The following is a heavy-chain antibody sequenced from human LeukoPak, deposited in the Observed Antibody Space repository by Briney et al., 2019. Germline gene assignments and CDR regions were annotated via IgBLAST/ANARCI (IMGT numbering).Heavy chain of an antibody. V-gene: IGHV4-31*03. Sequence: PSETLSLTCTVSGGSISSGGYYWSWIRQHPGEGLEWIGYIYYSGSTYYNPSLKSRVTISVDTSKNQFSLKLSSVTAADTAVYYCAREDRSSSWFDYWGQGTLVTVSS. D-gene: IGHD6-13*01. CDR3: AREDRSSSWFDY. CDR2: IYYSGST. CDR1: GGSISSGGYY. J-gene: IGHJ4*02.